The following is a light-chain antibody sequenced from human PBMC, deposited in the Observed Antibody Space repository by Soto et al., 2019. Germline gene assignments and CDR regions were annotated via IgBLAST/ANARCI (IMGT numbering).Light chain of an antibody. CDR3: QQYYSYPLT. V-gene: IGKV3-15*01. J-gene: IGKJ4*01. Sequence: EVVMKKSPATLSVKKGATATLSCRASQSVSNNVAWYQQKPGQAPSLLILGASTRATGIPARFSGSGSGTDFTLTISCLQSEDCATYYCQQYYSYPLTFGGGTIVDIK. CDR2: GAS. CDR1: QSVSNN.